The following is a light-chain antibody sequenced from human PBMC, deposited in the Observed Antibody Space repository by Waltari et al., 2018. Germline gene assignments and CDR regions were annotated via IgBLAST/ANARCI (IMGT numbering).Light chain of an antibody. CDR1: SNDIGFYNY. J-gene: IGLJ3*02. CDR2: DVT. Sequence: QSALTQPRSVSGSPGQSVTISCTGTSNDIGFYNYVSWYQQHPGKAPKVLIYDVTKRPSGFPDRFAGSKSGNTASLTISGLQAEDEADYYCCSYGGSYTWVFGGGTWLTVL. V-gene: IGLV2-11*01. CDR3: CSYGGSYTWV.